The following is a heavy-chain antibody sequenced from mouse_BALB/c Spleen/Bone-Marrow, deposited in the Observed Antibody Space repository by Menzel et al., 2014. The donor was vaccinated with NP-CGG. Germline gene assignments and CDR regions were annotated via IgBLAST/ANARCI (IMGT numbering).Heavy chain of an antibody. J-gene: IGHJ4*01. Sequence: GQLNQSGPELVKPGASAKISCKASGFSFTGYFMNWVKQSHGKSLEWIGRINPYNGDTFYNQKFKGKATLTVDKSSSTPHMELMSLTSEDSAVYYCGRGRLRREGYAMDYRAQATPVTVSS. V-gene: IGHV1-37*01. CDR3: GRGRLRREGYAMDY. CDR1: GFSFTGYF. D-gene: IGHD2-2*01. CDR2: INPYNGDT.